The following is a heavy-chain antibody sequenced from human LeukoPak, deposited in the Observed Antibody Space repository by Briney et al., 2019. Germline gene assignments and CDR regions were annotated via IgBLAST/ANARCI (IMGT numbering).Heavy chain of an antibody. CDR3: ARESTTVAGTFDY. D-gene: IGHD6-19*01. CDR2: INHSGST. Sequence: KPSETLSLTCAVYGGSFSGYYWSWIRQPPGKGLEWIGEINHSGSTNYNPSLKSRVTISVDTSKNQFSLKLSSATAADTAMYYCARESTTVAGTFDYWGQGTLVTVSS. V-gene: IGHV4-34*01. J-gene: IGHJ4*02. CDR1: GGSFSGYY.